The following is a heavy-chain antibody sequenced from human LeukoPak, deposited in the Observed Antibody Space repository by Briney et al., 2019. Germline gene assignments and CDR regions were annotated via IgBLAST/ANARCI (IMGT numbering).Heavy chain of an antibody. V-gene: IGHV4-59*01. D-gene: IGHD5-12*01. CDR2: IHYTGST. J-gene: IGHJ4*02. CDR3: VREYSAFDY. Sequence: SETLSLTCTVSGGSISTYYWSWIRQPPGKGLEWIGYIHYTGSTSYNPSLKSRVTTSVDTSKNRLSLELTSVTAADTAVYYCVREYSAFDYWGQGTLVTVSS. CDR1: GGSISTYY.